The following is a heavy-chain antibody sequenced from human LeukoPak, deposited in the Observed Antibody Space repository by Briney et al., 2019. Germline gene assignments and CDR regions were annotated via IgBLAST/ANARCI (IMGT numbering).Heavy chain of an antibody. CDR1: GFTFSSYG. CDR2: ISYDGSNK. D-gene: IGHD3-16*01. J-gene: IGHJ5*02. CDR3: AREELGSSLGFDP. V-gene: IGHV3-30*03. Sequence: GGSLRLSCAASGFTFSSYGMHWVRQAPGKGLERVAVISYDGSNKYYADSVKGRFTISRDNSKNTLYLQMNSLRAEDTAVYYCAREELGSSLGFDPWGQGTLVTVSS.